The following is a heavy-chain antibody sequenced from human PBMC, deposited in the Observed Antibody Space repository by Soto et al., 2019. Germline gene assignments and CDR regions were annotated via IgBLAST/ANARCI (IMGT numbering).Heavy chain of an antibody. J-gene: IGHJ4*02. V-gene: IGHV3-23*01. Sequence: PGGSLRLSCAASGFTFSRSAMSWVRQAPGRGLEWFSTISGSGGTPFYADSVKGRFTTSRDNSKNTLYLQMSSLRSEDTAVYYCARYRVAADLSDFDYWGQGTLVTVSS. CDR3: ARYRVAADLSDFDY. CDR2: ISGSGGTP. CDR1: GFTFSRSA. D-gene: IGHD6-13*01.